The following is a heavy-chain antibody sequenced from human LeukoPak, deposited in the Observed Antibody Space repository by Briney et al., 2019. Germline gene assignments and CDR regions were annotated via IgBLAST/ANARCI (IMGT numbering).Heavy chain of an antibody. J-gene: IGHJ5*02. CDR3: ARDQT. Sequence: GSLRLSCAASGFTFSSYWMHWVRQAPGKGLVWVSHIINDGSRTSYADSVKGRFTISRDNAKNMVYLQMNSLRAEDTAVYYCARDQTWGQGTLVTVSS. CDR1: GFTFSSYW. V-gene: IGHV3-74*01. CDR2: IINDGSRT.